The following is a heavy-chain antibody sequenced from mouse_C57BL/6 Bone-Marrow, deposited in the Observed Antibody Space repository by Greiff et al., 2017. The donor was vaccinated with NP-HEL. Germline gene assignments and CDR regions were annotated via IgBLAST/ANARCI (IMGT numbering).Heavy chain of an antibody. CDR2: IHPNSGST. D-gene: IGHD2-1*01. V-gene: IGHV1-64*01. J-gene: IGHJ4*01. CDR1: GYTFTSYW. CDR3: ARGGNYLYYYAMDY. Sequence: VQLKQPGAELVKPGASVKLSCKASGYTFTSYWMHWVKQRPGQGLEWIGMIHPNSGSTNYNEKFKSKATLTVDKSSSTAYMQLSSLTSEDSAVYYCARGGNYLYYYAMDYWGQGTSVTVSS.